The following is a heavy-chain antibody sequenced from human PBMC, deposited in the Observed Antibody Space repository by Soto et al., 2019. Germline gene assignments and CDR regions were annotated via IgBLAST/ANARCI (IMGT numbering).Heavy chain of an antibody. D-gene: IGHD4-17*01. CDR3: ARRYGASVDY. V-gene: IGHV4-59*01. CDR1: GGSISSYY. CDR2: IYYSGST. J-gene: IGHJ4*02. Sequence: QVQLQESGPGLVKPSETLSLTCTVSGGSISSYYWSWIRQPPGKGLEWIGYIYYSGSTNYNPSLKRRITLSVDTPKHQFSLKLSPVTAADTAVYYCARRYGASVDYWGQGTLVTVSS.